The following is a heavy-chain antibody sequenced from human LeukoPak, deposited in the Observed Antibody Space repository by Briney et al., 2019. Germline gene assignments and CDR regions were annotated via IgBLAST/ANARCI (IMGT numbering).Heavy chain of an antibody. D-gene: IGHD4-11*01. CDR3: ARRDYFDP. V-gene: IGHV3-11*06. CDR2: ITSSSSYT. J-gene: IGHJ5*02. CDR1: GFTFSDYY. Sequence: GGSLRLSCAASGFTFSDYYMSWIRQAPGKGLEWVAYITSSSSYTNYPYSVKGRFTISRDNAKNTLYLQMNSLRAEDTAVYYCARRDYFDPWGQGTLVTVPS.